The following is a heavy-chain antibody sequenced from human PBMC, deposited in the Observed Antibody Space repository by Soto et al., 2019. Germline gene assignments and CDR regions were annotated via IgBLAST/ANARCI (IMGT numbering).Heavy chain of an antibody. V-gene: IGHV3-30*18. D-gene: IGHD1-26*01. J-gene: IGHJ4*02. CDR3: AKDRWELPSFLDY. Sequence: GESLKISCAASGFTFSSYGMHWVRQAPGKGLEWVAVISYDGSNKYYADSVKGRFTISRDNSKNTLYLQMNSLRAEDTAVYYCAKDRWELPSFLDYWGQGTLVTVSS. CDR2: ISYDGSNK. CDR1: GFTFSSYG.